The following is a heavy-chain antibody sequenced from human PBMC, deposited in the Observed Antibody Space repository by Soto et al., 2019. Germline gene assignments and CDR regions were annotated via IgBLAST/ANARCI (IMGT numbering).Heavy chain of an antibody. D-gene: IGHD3-10*01. CDR3: ARSRPSYYYGPGSFFAY. J-gene: IGHJ4*02. Sequence: QVQLQQWGAGLVKPSETLSLTCTVYGGAFSGYYWSWIRQPPGKGLEWIGEINYSGSTNYNMSHKSRVTMSVDTSKNQVSLKLISVTAADTAVYYCARSRPSYYYGPGSFFAYWGQGTLVTVSS. V-gene: IGHV4-34*01. CDR1: GGAFSGYY. CDR2: INYSGST.